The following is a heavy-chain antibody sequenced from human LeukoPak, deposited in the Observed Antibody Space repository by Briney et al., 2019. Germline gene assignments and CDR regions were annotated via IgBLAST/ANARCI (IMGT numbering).Heavy chain of an antibody. V-gene: IGHV1-8*01. D-gene: IGHD1-1*01. CDR2: MNPNSGNT. Sequence: GSVKVSCKASGYTFTSYDINWVRQATGQGLEWMGWMNPNSGNTGYVQKFQGRVTMTRNTSISTAYMELSSLRSEDTAVYYCARGRSPQLKPYYYYGMDVWGQGTTVTVSS. J-gene: IGHJ6*02. CDR1: GYTFTSYD. CDR3: ARGRSPQLKPYYYYGMDV.